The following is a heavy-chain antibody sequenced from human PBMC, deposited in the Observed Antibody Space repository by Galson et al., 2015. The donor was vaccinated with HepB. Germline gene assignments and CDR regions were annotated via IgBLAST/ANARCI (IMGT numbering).Heavy chain of an antibody. D-gene: IGHD6-13*01. J-gene: IGHJ5*02. V-gene: IGHV1-46*03. Sequence: SVKVSCKASGYTFTSYYMHWVRQAPGQGLEWMGIINPSGGSTSYAQKFQGRVTMTRDTSTSTVYMELSSLRSEDTAVYYCARDRYPSGYSSSWFSNNWFDPWGQGTLVTVSS. CDR3: ARDRYPSGYSSSWFSNNWFDP. CDR1: GYTFTSYY. CDR2: INPSGGST.